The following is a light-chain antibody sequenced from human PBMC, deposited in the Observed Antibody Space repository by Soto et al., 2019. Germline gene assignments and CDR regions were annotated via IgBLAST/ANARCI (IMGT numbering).Light chain of an antibody. V-gene: IGKV2-28*01. CDR2: LCS. Sequence: DIVMTQSPVSLPVTPGEPASISCRSSQSLLHSNGYNYLDWYLQKPGQSPQLLIYLCSNRASGVPGRFSASASGTDFTLTISRVEAEDVGVYYCMGALQSPPTFGQGTRVEIK. CDR1: QSLLHSNGYNY. CDR3: MGALQSPPT. J-gene: IGKJ1*01.